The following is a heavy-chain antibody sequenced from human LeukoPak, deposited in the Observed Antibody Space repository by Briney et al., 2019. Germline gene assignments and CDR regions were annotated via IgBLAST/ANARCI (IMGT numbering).Heavy chain of an antibody. CDR3: ARLAFYDFWSGYLDS. Sequence: LVASVKVSCKASGYTFTGYYIHWLRQAPGQGLEYLGLINPNGGATKYTQKFQGRVTMTRDTSINTAYMELSSLRSDDTAVYYCARLAFYDFWSGYLDSWGQGTLVTVSS. CDR1: GYTFTGYY. D-gene: IGHD3-3*01. V-gene: IGHV1-2*03. J-gene: IGHJ4*02. CDR2: INPNGGAT.